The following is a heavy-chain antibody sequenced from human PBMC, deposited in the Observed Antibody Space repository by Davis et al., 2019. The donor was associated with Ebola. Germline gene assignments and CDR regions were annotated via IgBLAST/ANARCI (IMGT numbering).Heavy chain of an antibody. Sequence: PGGSLRLSCKGSGYSFTSYWIVWVRQMPGKGLECMGIIFPGDSDTRYSPSFQGQVTISADKSISTAYLQWSSLKASDTAMYYCARRTDGYNPGGYFDSWGQGTLVTVSS. V-gene: IGHV5-51*01. J-gene: IGHJ4*02. D-gene: IGHD5-24*01. CDR2: IFPGDSDT. CDR1: GYSFTSYW. CDR3: ARRTDGYNPGGYFDS.